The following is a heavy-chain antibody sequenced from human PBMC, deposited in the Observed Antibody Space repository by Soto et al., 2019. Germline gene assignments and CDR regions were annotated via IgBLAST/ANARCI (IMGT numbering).Heavy chain of an antibody. V-gene: IGHV1-18*01. CDR1: GVTFTNYA. CDR3: ASGWFGEFVYYFDY. CDR2: ISAYNGNT. J-gene: IGHJ4*02. D-gene: IGHD3-10*01. Sequence: QVQLVQSGAEVKKPGASVKVSCKASGVTFTNYAINWVRQAPGQGLEWMGWISAYNGNTNYAQKLQGRVTMTTDTSTSTAYMGLRSLRSDDTAVYYCASGWFGEFVYYFDYWGQGTLVTVSS.